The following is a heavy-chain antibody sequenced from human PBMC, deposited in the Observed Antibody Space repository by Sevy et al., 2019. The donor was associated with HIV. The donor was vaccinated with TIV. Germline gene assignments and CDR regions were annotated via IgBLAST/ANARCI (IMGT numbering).Heavy chain of an antibody. Sequence: GGSLRLSCAASRFTFSSYWMSWVRLAPGKGLEWVASINQDGSEKDHLDSVKGRFTISRDNAKNSLYLQMSSLRAEDSSVYFCARVSSIYYDRGYFYAMDVWGQGTTVTVSS. CDR3: ARVSSIYYDRGYFYAMDV. CDR1: RFTFSSYW. V-gene: IGHV3-7*01. D-gene: IGHD3-22*01. CDR2: INQDGSEK. J-gene: IGHJ6*02.